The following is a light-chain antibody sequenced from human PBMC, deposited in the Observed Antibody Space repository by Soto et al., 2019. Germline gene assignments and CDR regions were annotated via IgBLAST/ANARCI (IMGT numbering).Light chain of an antibody. CDR1: QSVSSY. J-gene: IGKJ2*01. CDR3: QQRSHGTPYT. Sequence: EIVLTQSPATLSLSPGERATLSCRASQSVSSYLAWYQQKPGQAPRLLIYDASDRATGIPARFSGSGSGTDFTLTISSLESEDFEGYYCQQRSHGTPYTFGQGTKMEIK. CDR2: DAS. V-gene: IGKV3-11*01.